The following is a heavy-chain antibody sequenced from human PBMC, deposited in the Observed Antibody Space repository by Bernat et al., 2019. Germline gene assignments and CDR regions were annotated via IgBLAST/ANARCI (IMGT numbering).Heavy chain of an antibody. CDR2: IIPILGIA. V-gene: IGHV1-69*02. CDR1: GGTFSSYT. D-gene: IGHD1-26*01. J-gene: IGHJ3*02. CDR3: ARAKWELLADAFDI. Sequence: QVQLVQSGAEVKKPGSSVKVSCKVSGGTFSSYTISWVRQAPGQGLEWMGRIIPILGIANYAQKFQGRVTITADKSTSTAYMELSSLRSEDTAVYYCARAKWELLADAFDIWGQGTMVTVSS.